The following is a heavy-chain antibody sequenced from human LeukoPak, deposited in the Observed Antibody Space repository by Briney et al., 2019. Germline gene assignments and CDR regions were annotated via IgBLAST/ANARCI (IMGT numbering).Heavy chain of an antibody. V-gene: IGHV3-7*01. J-gene: IGHJ4*02. CDR2: IKQHGSEE. CDR3: ARIGIDYLHSYHFDY. CDR1: GFTFNYTW. Sequence: HPGGSLRLSCAASGFTFNYTWMSWVRQAPGRGLEWVATIKQHGSEELYVDSVKGRFTISRDNTKNSLYLQMNSLGAEDTAVYYCARIGIDYLHSYHFDYWGQGTLVTVSS. D-gene: IGHD2/OR15-2a*01.